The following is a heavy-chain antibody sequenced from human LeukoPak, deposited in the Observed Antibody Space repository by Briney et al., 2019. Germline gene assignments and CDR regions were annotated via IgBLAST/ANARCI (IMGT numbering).Heavy chain of an antibody. CDR1: GYSFTNYY. CDR3: ARDRDYGGNSIYFDY. V-gene: IGHV1-46*01. D-gene: IGHD4-23*01. CDR2: INPRSGST. Sequence: ASVKVSCKASGYSFTNYYIYWVRQAPGHGLEWMGIINPRSGSTTYAQKLQGRVTMTRDTSTSTVYMELSSLRSEDTAVYYCARDRDYGGNSIYFDYWGQGTLVTVSS. J-gene: IGHJ4*02.